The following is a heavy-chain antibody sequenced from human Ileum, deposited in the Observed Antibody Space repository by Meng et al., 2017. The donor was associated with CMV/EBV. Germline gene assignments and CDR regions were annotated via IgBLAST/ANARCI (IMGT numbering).Heavy chain of an antibody. J-gene: IGHJ4*02. CDR2: IHLSGST. Sequence: QVWGAGLLKPSETLSLTCDVYDASFSDFYWSWTRHLPGKGLELIGEIHLSGSTHYNPSLESLVSISVHMSNNQFSLKVSSVTAADTAVYYCARGQDNHKGGVHWGQGTLVTVSS. V-gene: IGHV4-34*01. CDR1: DASFSDFY. CDR3: ARGQDNHKGGVH. D-gene: IGHD2-8*02.